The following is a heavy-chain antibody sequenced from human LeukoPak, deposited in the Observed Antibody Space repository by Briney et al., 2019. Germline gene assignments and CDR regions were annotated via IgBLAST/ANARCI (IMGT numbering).Heavy chain of an antibody. J-gene: IGHJ4*02. D-gene: IGHD2-21*02. V-gene: IGHV3-30-3*01. CDR1: GFTFSSYA. CDR2: ISYDGSNK. Sequence: GGSLRLSCAASGFTFSSYAMHWVRQAPGKGLEWVAVISYDGSNKYYADSMKGRFTISRDNSKNTLYLQMNSLRAEDTAVYYCARGLAYCGGDCYSGLGYWGQGTLVTVSS. CDR3: ARGLAYCGGDCYSGLGY.